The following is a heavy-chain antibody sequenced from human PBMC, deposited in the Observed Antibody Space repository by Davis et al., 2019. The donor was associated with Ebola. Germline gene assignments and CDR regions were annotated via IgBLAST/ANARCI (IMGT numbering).Heavy chain of an antibody. CDR3: ARVGRRGYSYGYKV. V-gene: IGHV3-21*01. J-gene: IGHJ4*02. CDR2: ISSSSYI. D-gene: IGHD5-18*01. Sequence: PGGSLRLSCAASGFTFSSYWMSWVRQAPGKGLEWVSSISSSSYIYYADSVKGRFTISRDNAKNSLYLQMNSLRAEDTAVYYCARVGRRGYSYGYKVWGQGTLVTVSS. CDR1: GFTFSSYW.